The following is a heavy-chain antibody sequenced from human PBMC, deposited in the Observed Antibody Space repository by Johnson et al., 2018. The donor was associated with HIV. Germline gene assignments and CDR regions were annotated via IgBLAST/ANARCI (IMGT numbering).Heavy chain of an antibody. Sequence: VQLVESGGGLVKPGGSLKLSCAASGFTLTNAWMSWVRQAPGKGLEWIGHFRNRTDGGTTDYAAPVKGRFTISRDNSKNTLYLQMNSLRAEDTAVYYCARDGSSSFDAFDIWGQGTMVTVSS. D-gene: IGHD6-6*01. V-gene: IGHV3-15*01. CDR1: GFTLTNAW. CDR3: ARDGSSSFDAFDI. J-gene: IGHJ3*02. CDR2: FRNRTDGGTT.